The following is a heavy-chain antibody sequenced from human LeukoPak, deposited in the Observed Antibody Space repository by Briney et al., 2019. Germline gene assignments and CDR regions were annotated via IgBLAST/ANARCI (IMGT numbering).Heavy chain of an antibody. CDR2: IIPIFGTA. J-gene: IGHJ4*02. D-gene: IGHD6-19*01. V-gene: IGHV1-69*06. CDR3: ARSLSDSSGWYFDY. Sequence: GASVKVSCKASGGTFSSYAISWVRQAPGQGLEWMGGIIPIFGTANYAQKFQGRVTITADKSTSTAYMELSSLRSEDTAVYYCARSLSDSSGWYFDYWGQGTLVTVSS. CDR1: GGTFSSYA.